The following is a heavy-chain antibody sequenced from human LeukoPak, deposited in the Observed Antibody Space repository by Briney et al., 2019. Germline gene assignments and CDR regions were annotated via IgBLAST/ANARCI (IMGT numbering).Heavy chain of an antibody. J-gene: IGHJ3*02. V-gene: IGHV1-18*01. CDR2: ISAYNGNT. CDR3: ARVSDRDAFDI. D-gene: IGHD2-21*02. Sequence: GGSVKVSCKASGYTFTSYGISWVRQAPGQGREWMGWISAYNGNTRYAQKVQGRVTMTTDTSTSTAYMELRSLRSDDTAVYYCARVSDRDAFDIWGQGTMVTVSS. CDR1: GYTFTSYG.